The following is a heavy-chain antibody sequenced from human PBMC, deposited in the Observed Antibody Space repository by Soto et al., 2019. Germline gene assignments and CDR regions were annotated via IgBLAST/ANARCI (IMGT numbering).Heavy chain of an antibody. CDR1: GFTFDDYA. V-gene: IGHV3-9*01. CDR3: AXXXXXXXXXFXX. J-gene: IGHJ4*02. Sequence: EVQLVESGGGLVQPGRSLRLSCAASGFTFDDYAMHWVRQAPGKGLEWVSGISWNSGTIGYAASVRGRFTISRDNAKNXLYLXMXXXXAXXXXLXXXAXXXXXXXXXFXXWGQGTLVTVSS. CDR2: ISWNSGTI.